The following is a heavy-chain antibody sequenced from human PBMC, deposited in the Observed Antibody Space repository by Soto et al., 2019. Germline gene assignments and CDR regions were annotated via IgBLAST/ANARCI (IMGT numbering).Heavy chain of an antibody. CDR1: GFTFTSYD. CDR3: ARDPGHDFWSGYYGMDV. D-gene: IGHD3-3*01. V-gene: IGHV1-8*01. Sequence: ASVKVSCKASGFTFTSYDINWVRQATGQGLEWMGWMNPNSGNTGYAQKFQGRVTMTRNTSISTAYMELSSLRSEDTAVYYCARDPGHDFWSGYYGMDVWGQGTTVTVSS. CDR2: MNPNSGNT. J-gene: IGHJ6*02.